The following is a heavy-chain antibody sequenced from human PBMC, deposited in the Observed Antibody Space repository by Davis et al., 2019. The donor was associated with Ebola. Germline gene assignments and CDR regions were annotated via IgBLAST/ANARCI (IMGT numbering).Heavy chain of an antibody. V-gene: IGHV5-51*01. J-gene: IGHJ3*02. Sequence: GESLKISCKGSGYSFTSYWIGWVRQMPGKGLEWMGIIYPGDSDTRYSPSFQGQVTISADKSISTAYLQWSSLKASDTAMYYCAALQGGYCSGGSCHYEGHAFDIWGQGTMVTVSS. CDR3: AALQGGYCSGGSCHYEGHAFDI. D-gene: IGHD2-15*01. CDR2: IYPGDSDT. CDR1: GYSFTSYW.